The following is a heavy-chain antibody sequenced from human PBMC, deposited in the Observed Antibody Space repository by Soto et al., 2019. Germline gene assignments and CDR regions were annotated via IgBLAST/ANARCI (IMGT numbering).Heavy chain of an antibody. CDR1: GFTFDDYA. CDR2: INWNSGSI. J-gene: IGHJ1*01. CDR3: VKDQSINWYSGHFRH. Sequence: EVQLVESGGGLGQPGRSLRLSCAASGFTFDDYAMHWVRQVPGKGLEWVSGINWNSGSIGYGDSVKGRFAISRDNAKNSLHLPMNSLSAEDTAFYYCVKDQSINWYSGHFRHWGQGTLVTVSS. V-gene: IGHV3-9*01. D-gene: IGHD6-13*01.